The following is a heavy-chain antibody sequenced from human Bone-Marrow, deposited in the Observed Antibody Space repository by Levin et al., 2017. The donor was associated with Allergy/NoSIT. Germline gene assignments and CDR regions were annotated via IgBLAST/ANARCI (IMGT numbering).Heavy chain of an antibody. CDR2: ISYDGSNK. J-gene: IGHJ4*02. D-gene: IGHD3-16*01. CDR3: AKDTRGPGMGVSDY. V-gene: IGHV3-30*18. CDR1: GFTFSSYG. Sequence: GESLKISCAASGFTFSSYGMHWVRQAPGKGLEWVAVISYDGSNKYYADSVKGRFTISRDNSKNTLYLQMNSLRAEDTAVYYCAKDTRGPGMGVSDYWGQGTLVTVSS.